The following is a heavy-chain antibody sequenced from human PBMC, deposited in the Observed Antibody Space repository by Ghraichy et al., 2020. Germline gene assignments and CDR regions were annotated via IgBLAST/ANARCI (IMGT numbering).Heavy chain of an antibody. D-gene: IGHD3-10*01. CDR2: IYHSGST. J-gene: IGHJ6*02. CDR1: GGSISSSNW. Sequence: SETLSLTCAVSGGSISSSNWWSWVRQPPGKGLEWIGEIYHSGSTNYNPSLKSRVTISVDKSKNQFSLKLSSVTAADTAVYYCARWGENGSGSYYLLDGGLYYYYGMDVWGQGTTVTVSS. V-gene: IGHV4-4*02. CDR3: ARWGENGSGSYYLLDGGLYYYYGMDV.